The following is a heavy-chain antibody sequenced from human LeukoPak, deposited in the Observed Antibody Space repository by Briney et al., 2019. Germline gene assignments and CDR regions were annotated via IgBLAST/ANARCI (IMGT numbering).Heavy chain of an antibody. Sequence: PSETLSLTCAVSGGSISTYYWSWIRQPPGKGLEWIGYIYYSGSTNYNPSLKGRVTISVDTSKNQFSLKLSSVTAADTAVYYCARTSGTVYYYGMDVWGQGTTVTVSS. CDR2: IYYSGST. V-gene: IGHV4-59*01. D-gene: IGHD3-10*01. J-gene: IGHJ6*02. CDR3: ARTSGTVYYYGMDV. CDR1: GGSISTYY.